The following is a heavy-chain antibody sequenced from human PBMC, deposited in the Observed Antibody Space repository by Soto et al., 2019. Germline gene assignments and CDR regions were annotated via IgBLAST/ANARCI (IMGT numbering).Heavy chain of an antibody. CDR3: AKDDGYDSSGYYSHYFDY. CDR1: GFTFSSYA. J-gene: IGHJ4*02. D-gene: IGHD3-22*01. Sequence: EVQLLESGGGLVQPGGSLRLSCAASGFTFSSYAMSWVRQAPGKGLEWVSAISGSGGSTYYADSVKGRSTISRDNSKNTLYLQMNSLRAEDTAVYYCAKDDGYDSSGYYSHYFDYWGQGTLVTVSS. V-gene: IGHV3-23*01. CDR2: ISGSGGST.